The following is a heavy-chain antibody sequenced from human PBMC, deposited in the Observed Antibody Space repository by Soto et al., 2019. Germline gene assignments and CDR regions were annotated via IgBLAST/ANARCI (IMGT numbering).Heavy chain of an antibody. CDR1: GDGFTGNY. V-gene: IGHV1-2*02. CDR2: INSNTGGT. Sequence: SAKLSSKASGDGFTGNYMHWVRQDPGQGLEWMGWINSNTGGTNYAQRFQGQVTISADKSISTAYLQWSSLKASDTAMYYCARHQDLSFVGYSYVTRYGMDVWGQGTTVTVSS. CDR3: ARHQDLSFVGYSYVTRYGMDV. J-gene: IGHJ6*01. D-gene: IGHD5-18*01.